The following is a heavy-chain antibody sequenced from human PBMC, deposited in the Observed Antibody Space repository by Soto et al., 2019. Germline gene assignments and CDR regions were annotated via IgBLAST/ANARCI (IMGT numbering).Heavy chain of an antibody. CDR2: IWYDGSNK. CDR1: GFTFRSYG. CDR3: ARDRRYDFWSGYSGGAFDY. D-gene: IGHD3-3*01. V-gene: IGHV3-33*01. J-gene: IGHJ4*02. Sequence: QVQLVESGGGVVQPGRSLRLSCAASGFTFRSYGMHWVRQAPGKGLEWVAVIWYDGSNKYYADSVKGRFTISRDNSKNTLYLQMNSLRAEDTAVYYCARDRRYDFWSGYSGGAFDYWGQGTLVTVSS.